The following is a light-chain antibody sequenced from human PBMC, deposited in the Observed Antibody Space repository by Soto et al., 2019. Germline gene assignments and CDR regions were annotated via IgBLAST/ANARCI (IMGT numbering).Light chain of an antibody. V-gene: IGLV4-69*01. J-gene: IGLJ2*01. CDR1: SGHSRYA. CDR3: QTWGTGVV. Sequence: QPVLTQSPSASASLGASVKLTCTLSSGHSRYAIAWHQQQPEKGPRYLMKLNSDGSHSKGDGIPDRFSGSSSGAERYLTISSLQSEDEADYYCQTWGTGVVFGGGTKVTVL. CDR2: LNSDGSH.